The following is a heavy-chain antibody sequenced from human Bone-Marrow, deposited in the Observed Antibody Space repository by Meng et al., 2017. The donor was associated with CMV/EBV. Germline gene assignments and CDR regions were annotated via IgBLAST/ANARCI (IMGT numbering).Heavy chain of an antibody. CDR3: ARNYCSSTSCYIRWDCDFDL. CDR2: ISAYNGNT. V-gene: IGHV1-18*01. CDR1: GYTFTSYG. Sequence: ASVKVSCKASGYTFTSYGISWVRQAPGQGLEWMGWISAYNGNTNYAQKLQGRVTMTTDTSTSTAYMELRSLRSDDTAVDYCARNYCSSTSCYIRWDCDFDLWGRGTLVTVSS. J-gene: IGHJ2*01. D-gene: IGHD2-2*02.